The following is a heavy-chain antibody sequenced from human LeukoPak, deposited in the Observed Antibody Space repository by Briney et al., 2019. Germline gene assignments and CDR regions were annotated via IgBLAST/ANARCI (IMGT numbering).Heavy chain of an antibody. CDR2: IATTGDT. CDR1: GLTFSYYD. V-gene: IGHV3-13*01. J-gene: IGHJ4*02. CDR3: ARGASSGFDS. Sequence: GGSLRLSCATSGLTFSYYDMHWVRQATGKGLEWVSGIATTGDTYYAVPVKGRFTISRENAKNSLYLQMNSLRAGDTAVYYCARGASSGFDSWGQGTLVTVYS. D-gene: IGHD6-19*01.